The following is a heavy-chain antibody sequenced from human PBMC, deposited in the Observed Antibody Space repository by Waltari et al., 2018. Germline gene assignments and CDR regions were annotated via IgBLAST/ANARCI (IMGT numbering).Heavy chain of an antibody. CDR1: GFTFSSYA. CDR2: ISSNGGST. Sequence: EVQLVESGGGLVQPGGSLRLSCAASGFTFSSYAMHWVRQAPGKGLEYVSAISSNGGSTYYADSVKGRFTISRDNSKNTLYLQMGSLRAEDMAVYYCARDLPENFWSGYDFDYWGQGTTVTVSS. D-gene: IGHD3-3*01. J-gene: IGHJ4*03. CDR3: ARDLPENFWSGYDFDY. V-gene: IGHV3-64*07.